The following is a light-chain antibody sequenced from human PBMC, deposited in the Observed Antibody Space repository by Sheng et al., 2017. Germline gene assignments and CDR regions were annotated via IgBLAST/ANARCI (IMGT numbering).Light chain of an antibody. CDR1: SSDVGGYDY. J-gene: IGLJ1*01. V-gene: IGLV2-8*01. Sequence: QSALTQPPSASGSPGQSVTISCTGTSSDVGGYDYVSWYQQHPGKAPKLMIYEVFKRPSGVPDRFSGSKSANTASLTVAGLQAEDDADYYCSSYAGTNNFPYVFGPGTKVTVL. CDR3: SSYAGTNNFPYV. CDR2: EVF.